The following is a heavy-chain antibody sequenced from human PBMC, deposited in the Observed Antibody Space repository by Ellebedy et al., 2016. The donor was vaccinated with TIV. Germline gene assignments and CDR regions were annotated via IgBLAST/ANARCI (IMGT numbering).Heavy chain of an antibody. CDR3: ARDSGYSYDSSRQGFDY. Sequence: SETLSLTCTVSGASVSSDSYYWSWIRQPPGKGLEWIGYIYYSGSTNYNPSLKSRVTISVDTSKNQFSLKLSSVSAADTAVYYCARDSGYSYDSSRQGFDYWGQGSLVTVSS. CDR1: GASVSSDSYY. D-gene: IGHD3-22*01. V-gene: IGHV4-61*01. J-gene: IGHJ4*02. CDR2: IYYSGST.